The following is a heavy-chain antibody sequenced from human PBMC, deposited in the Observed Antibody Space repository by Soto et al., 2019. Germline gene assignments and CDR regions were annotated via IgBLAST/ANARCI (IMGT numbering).Heavy chain of an antibody. D-gene: IGHD6-13*01. Sequence: SVKVSCKASGGTFSSYTISLVRQAPGQGLEWMGRIIPILGIANYAQKFQGRVTITADKSTSTAYMELSSLRSEDTAVYYCASSLYSSGWYDLDPWGQGTLVTVSS. CDR3: ASSLYSSGWYDLDP. CDR2: IIPILGIA. V-gene: IGHV1-69*02. CDR1: GGTFSSYT. J-gene: IGHJ5*02.